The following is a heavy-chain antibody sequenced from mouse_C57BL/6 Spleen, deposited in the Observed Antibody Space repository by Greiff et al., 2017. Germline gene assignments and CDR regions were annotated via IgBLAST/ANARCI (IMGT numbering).Heavy chain of an antibody. CDR3: ARVPSYDYDGYYAMDY. D-gene: IGHD2-4*01. CDR2: IHPNSGST. CDR1: GYTFTSYW. Sequence: VQLKQPGAELVKPGASVKLSCKASGYTFTSYWMHWVKQRPGQGLEWIGMIHPNSGSTNYNEKFKSKATLTVDKSSSTAYMQLSSLTSEDSAVYYCARVPSYDYDGYYAMDYWGQGTSVTVSS. V-gene: IGHV1-64*01. J-gene: IGHJ4*01.